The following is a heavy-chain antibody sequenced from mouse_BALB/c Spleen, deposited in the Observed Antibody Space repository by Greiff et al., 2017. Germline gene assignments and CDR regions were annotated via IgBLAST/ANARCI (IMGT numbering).Heavy chain of an antibody. CDR3: ARDGNYRYYAMDY. J-gene: IGHJ4*01. D-gene: IGHD2-1*01. CDR1: GFSLTSYG. V-gene: IGHV2-9*02. Sequence: VKLVESGPGLVAPSQSLSITCTVSGFSLTSYGVHWVRQPPGKGLEWLGVIWAGGSTNYNSALMSRLSISKDNSKSQVFLKMNSLQTDDTAMYYCARDGNYRYYAMDYWGQGTSVTVSS. CDR2: IWAGGST.